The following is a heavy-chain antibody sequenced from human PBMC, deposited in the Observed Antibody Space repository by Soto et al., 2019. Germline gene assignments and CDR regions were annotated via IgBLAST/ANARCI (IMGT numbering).Heavy chain of an antibody. V-gene: IGHV3-30*18. CDR2: ISYDGSNK. D-gene: IGHD5-18*01. CDR3: AKGGYTAMVT. J-gene: IGHJ5*02. Sequence: QVQLVESGGGVVQPGRSLRLSCAASGFTFSSYGMHWVRQAPGKGLEWVAVISYDGSNKYYADSVKGRFTISRDNSKNTLYLQMNSLRAEDTAVYYCAKGGYTAMVTWGQGTLVTVSS. CDR1: GFTFSSYG.